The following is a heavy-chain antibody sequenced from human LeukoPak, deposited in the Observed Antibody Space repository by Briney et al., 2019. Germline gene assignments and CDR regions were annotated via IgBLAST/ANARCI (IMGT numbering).Heavy chain of an antibody. CDR2: ISWDGGST. J-gene: IGHJ4*02. CDR1: GFTFDDYA. Sequence: GGSLRLSCAASGFTFDDYAMHWVRQAPGKGLEWVSLISWDGGSTYYADSVKGRFTISRDNSKNSLYLQMNSLRAEDTALYYCATLGGYGSGSYRDYWGQGTLVTVSS. D-gene: IGHD3-10*01. V-gene: IGHV3-43D*03. CDR3: ATLGGYGSGSYRDY.